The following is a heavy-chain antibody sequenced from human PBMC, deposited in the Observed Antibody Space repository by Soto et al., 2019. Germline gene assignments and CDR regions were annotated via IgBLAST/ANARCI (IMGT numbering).Heavy chain of an antibody. D-gene: IGHD3-10*01. Sequence: QVQLQESGPGLVKPSETLSLTCTVSGGSISSYYWSWIRQPPGKGLEWIGYIYYSGSTNYNPSLKSRVTISVDTSKNQFSLKLSSVTAADTAVYYCARVGGILWFGGTYYFDYWGQGTLVTVSS. CDR2: IYYSGST. CDR3: ARVGGILWFGGTYYFDY. CDR1: GGSISSYY. J-gene: IGHJ4*02. V-gene: IGHV4-59*01.